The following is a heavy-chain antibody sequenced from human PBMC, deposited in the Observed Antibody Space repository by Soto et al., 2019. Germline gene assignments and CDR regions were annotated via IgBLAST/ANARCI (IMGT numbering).Heavy chain of an antibody. J-gene: IGHJ6*02. CDR1: GGTFSSYA. CDR2: IIPIFGTA. V-gene: IGHV1-69*01. D-gene: IGHD6-13*01. Sequence: QVQLVQSGAEVKKPGSSVKVSCKASGGTFSSYAISWVRQAPGQGLEWMGGIIPIFGTANYAQKFQGRVTITADESTSTAYMELSSLRSEDTAVYYCARGRQQLGLSYYYSMDVWGQGTTVTVSS. CDR3: ARGRQQLGLSYYYSMDV.